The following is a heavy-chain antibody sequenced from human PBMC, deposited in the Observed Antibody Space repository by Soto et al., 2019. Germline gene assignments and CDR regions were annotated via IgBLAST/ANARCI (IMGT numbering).Heavy chain of an antibody. CDR1: GFTFSSYA. Sequence: QVQLVESGGGVVQPGRSLRLSCAASGFTFSSYAMHWVRQAPGKGLEWVAVISYDGSNKYYADSVKGRFTISRDNSKNTLYLQMNSLRAEDTAVYYCAREGRGDGAFDIWGQGTMVTVSS. V-gene: IGHV3-30-3*01. D-gene: IGHD3-10*01. CDR2: ISYDGSNK. CDR3: AREGRGDGAFDI. J-gene: IGHJ3*02.